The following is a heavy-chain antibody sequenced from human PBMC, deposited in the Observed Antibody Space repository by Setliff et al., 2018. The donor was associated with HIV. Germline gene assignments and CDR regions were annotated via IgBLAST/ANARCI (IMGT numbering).Heavy chain of an antibody. D-gene: IGHD4-4*01. Sequence: SETLSLTCTVSGGSISSYYWSWIRQPPGKGLEWIGYIYYSGSTYYNPSLKSRVTMSVDTSKNQFSLKLSSVTAADTAVYYCASMYSNYGRYYYYYMDVWGKGATVTVTS. CDR3: ASMYSNYGRYYYYYMDV. CDR2: IYYSGST. CDR1: GGSISSYY. J-gene: IGHJ6*03. V-gene: IGHV4-59*12.